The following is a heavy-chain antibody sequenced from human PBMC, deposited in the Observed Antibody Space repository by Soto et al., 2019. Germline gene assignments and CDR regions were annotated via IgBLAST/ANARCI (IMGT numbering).Heavy chain of an antibody. CDR2: IRDGGEST. CDR3: ALHVHCRGGSCHYDAFDI. CDR1: GFIFGNYM. V-gene: IGHV3-23*01. J-gene: IGHJ3*02. Sequence: EVQLLESGGGLVQPGESLRLSCAFSGFIFGNYMMTWVRQAPGKGLEWVSTIRDGGESTYYADSVKGRFTISRDNSKNTLYLQMDSLGVEDTAVYYCALHVHCRGGSCHYDAFDIRGQGTMVTVSS. D-gene: IGHD2-15*01.